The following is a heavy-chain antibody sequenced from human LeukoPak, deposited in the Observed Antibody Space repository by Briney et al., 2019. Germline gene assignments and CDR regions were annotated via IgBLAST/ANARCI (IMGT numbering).Heavy chain of an antibody. CDR2: IYASGST. CDR3: ARSGYSNFDY. D-gene: IGHD3-3*01. CDR1: GGSLSSGSDY. V-gene: IGHV4-61*02. Sequence: SETLSLTCTVSGGSLSSGSDYWSWIRQSAGKGLEWIGRIYASGSTNYNPSLKSRVTISVDTSKNQFSLKLSSVTAADTAVYYCARSGYSNFDYWGQGPWSPSPQ. J-gene: IGHJ4*02.